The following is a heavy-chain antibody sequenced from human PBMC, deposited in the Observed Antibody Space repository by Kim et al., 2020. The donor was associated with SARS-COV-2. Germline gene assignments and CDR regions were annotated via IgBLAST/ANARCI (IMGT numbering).Heavy chain of an antibody. J-gene: IGHJ4*02. CDR2: SEK. V-gene: IGHV3-7*01. CDR3: ARYNFGYTY. Sequence: SEKYNVDSVKGRFTISRDNAKNSLYLQMNSLRAEDTAVYYCARYNFGYTYWGQGTLVTVSS. D-gene: IGHD5-18*01.